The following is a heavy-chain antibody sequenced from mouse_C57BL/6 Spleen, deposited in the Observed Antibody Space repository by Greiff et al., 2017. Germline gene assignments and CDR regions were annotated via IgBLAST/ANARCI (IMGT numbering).Heavy chain of an antibody. J-gene: IGHJ2*01. CDR3: VRPHLRYLYFDD. CDR2: IRSKSNNYAT. CDR1: GFSFNTYA. V-gene: IGHV10-1*01. D-gene: IGHD5-1-1*01. Sequence: EVQLVESGGGLVQPKGSLKLSCAASGFSFNTYAMNWVRQAPGKGLEWVARIRSKSNNYATYYADSVKDRFTISRDDSESMLYLQMNNLKAEDTAMYYCVRPHLRYLYFDDWGQGTTLTVSS.